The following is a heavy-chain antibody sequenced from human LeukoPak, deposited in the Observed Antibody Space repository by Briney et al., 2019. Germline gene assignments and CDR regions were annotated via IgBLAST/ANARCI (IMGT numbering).Heavy chain of an antibody. CDR3: ARVQWELDAFDI. D-gene: IGHD1-26*01. CDR2: MNPNSGNT. J-gene: IGHJ3*02. CDR1: GYTFTIYD. V-gene: IGHV1-8*01. Sequence: ASVKVSCKASGYTFTIYDFNWVRQPTGQRLERMGWMNPNSGNTGYAQKFQGRVTMTRNTSISTAYMELSSLRSEDTAVYYCARVQWELDAFDIWGQGTMVTVSS.